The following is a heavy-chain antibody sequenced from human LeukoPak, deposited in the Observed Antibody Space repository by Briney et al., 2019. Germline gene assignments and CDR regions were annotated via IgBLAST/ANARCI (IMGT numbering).Heavy chain of an antibody. CDR3: ARDHLVYYDSGGYPGDY. D-gene: IGHD3-22*01. J-gene: IGHJ4*02. CDR1: GYTFTSYG. V-gene: IGHV1-18*01. CDR2: ISAYNGNT. Sequence: GASVKVSCKASGYTFTSYGISWVRQAPGQGLEWMGWISAYNGNTNYAQKLQGRVTMTTDTSTSTAYMELRSLRSDDTAVYYCARDHLVYYDSGGYPGDYWGQGTLVTVSS.